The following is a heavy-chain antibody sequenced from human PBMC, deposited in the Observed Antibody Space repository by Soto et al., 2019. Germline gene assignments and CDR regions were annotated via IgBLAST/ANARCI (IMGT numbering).Heavy chain of an antibody. CDR3: ARDTTKAPKLYYYGMDV. Sequence: SETLSLTCTVSGGSISSGDYYWSWIRRPPGKGLEWIGYIYYSGSTYYNPSLKSRVNISVDTSKNQFSLKLSSVTAADTAVYYCARDTTKAPKLYYYGMDVWGQGTTVTVSS. CDR1: GGSISSGDYY. D-gene: IGHD1-1*01. V-gene: IGHV4-30-4*01. CDR2: IYYSGST. J-gene: IGHJ6*02.